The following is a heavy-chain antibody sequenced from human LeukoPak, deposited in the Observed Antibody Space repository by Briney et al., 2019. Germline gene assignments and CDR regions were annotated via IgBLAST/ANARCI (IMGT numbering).Heavy chain of an antibody. Sequence: QRGRSLRLSCAASGFTFSDHGMHWVRQAPGKGLEWVAIIWYNGSKKYYAESVKGRFTISRDNSKNTLYLQMNSLRAEDTAVYYCASLGIAVSWGQGTLVTVSS. CDR3: ASLGIAVS. J-gene: IGHJ4*02. CDR1: GFTFSDHG. D-gene: IGHD6-19*01. CDR2: IWYNGSKK. V-gene: IGHV3-33*01.